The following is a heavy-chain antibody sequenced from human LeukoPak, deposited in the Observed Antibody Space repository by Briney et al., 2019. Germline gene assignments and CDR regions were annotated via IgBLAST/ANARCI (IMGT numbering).Heavy chain of an antibody. CDR2: IYYSGST. Sequence: SETLSLTCTVSGGSISSYYWSWTRQPTGKGLEWIGYIYYSGSTNYNPSLKSRVTISVDTSKNQFSLKLSSVTAADTAVYYCARVWGAVAGTSYFDYWGQGTLVTVSS. CDR1: GGSISSYY. V-gene: IGHV4-59*01. J-gene: IGHJ4*02. CDR3: ARVWGAVAGTSYFDY. D-gene: IGHD6-19*01.